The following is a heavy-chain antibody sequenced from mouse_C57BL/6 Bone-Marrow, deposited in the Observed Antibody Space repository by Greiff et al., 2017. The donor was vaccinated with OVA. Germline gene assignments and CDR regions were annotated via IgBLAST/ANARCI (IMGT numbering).Heavy chain of an antibody. CDR2: ISSGSSTI. CDR1: GFTFSDYG. J-gene: IGHJ4*01. CDR3: ARRRGYYAMDY. Sequence: DVKLQESGGGLVKPGGSLKLSCAASGFTFSDYGMHWVRQAPEKGLEWVAYISSGSSTIYYADTVKGRFTISRDNAKNTLFLQMTSLRSEDTAMYYCARRRGYYAMDYWGQGTSVTVSS. V-gene: IGHV5-17*01.